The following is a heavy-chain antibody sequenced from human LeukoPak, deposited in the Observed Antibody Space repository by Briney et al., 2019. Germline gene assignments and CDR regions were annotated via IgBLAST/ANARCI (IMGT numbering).Heavy chain of an antibody. J-gene: IGHJ4*02. V-gene: IGHV3-66*02. CDR1: GFTVSSNY. Sequence: GGSLRLSCAASGFTVSSNYMSWVRQAPGKGLEWVSVIYSGGSTYYADSVKGRFTISRDNSKNTLYLQMNSLRAEDTAVYYCAVRGVIRRYFDYWGQGTLVNVSS. CDR3: AVRGVIRRYFDY. CDR2: IYSGGST. D-gene: IGHD3-10*01.